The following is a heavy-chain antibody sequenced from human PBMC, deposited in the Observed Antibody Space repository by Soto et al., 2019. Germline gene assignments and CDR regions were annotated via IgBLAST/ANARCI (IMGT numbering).Heavy chain of an antibody. CDR1: VGSISVTNVF. D-gene: IGHD6-19*01. CDR3: ARSVAVPGAHIDY. V-gene: IGHV4-39*07. J-gene: IGHJ4*02. Sequence: YVGSISVTNVFWGWVRQPPGKGLEWIGNVDYSGTAYFSPSLATRVTFHVDTSKNEFSLRLSSVTAADTAVYFCARSVAVPGAHIDYWGQGTQVTVSS. CDR2: VDYSGTA.